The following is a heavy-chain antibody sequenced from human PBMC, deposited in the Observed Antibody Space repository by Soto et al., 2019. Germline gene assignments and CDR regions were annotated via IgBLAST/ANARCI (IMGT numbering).Heavy chain of an antibody. V-gene: IGHV3-23*01. CDR2: ISGSGGST. CDR1: GFTFSSYA. CDR3: AKIPHSSSWYLDAFDI. Sequence: EVQLLESGGGLVQPGGSLRLSCAASGFTFSSYAMSWVRQAPGKGLEWVSAISGSGGSTYYAASVKGRFTISRDNSTNTLYLQMNSLRAEDAAVYYCAKIPHSSSWYLDAFDIWGQGTMVTVSS. J-gene: IGHJ3*02. D-gene: IGHD6-13*01.